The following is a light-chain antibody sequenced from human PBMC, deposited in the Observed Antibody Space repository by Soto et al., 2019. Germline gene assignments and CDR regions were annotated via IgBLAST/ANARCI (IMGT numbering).Light chain of an antibody. Sequence: QSVLTQPASVSGSPGQSITISCTGTSSDVGGSAYVSWYQQFPGNVPRLLFYKVTNRPSGVSYRFSGSKSGNTASLTISGLQAEDEADYFCTSSTTGSLYVFGTGTKVTVL. CDR2: KVT. CDR1: SSDVGGSAY. V-gene: IGLV2-14*01. J-gene: IGLJ1*01. CDR3: TSSTTGSLYV.